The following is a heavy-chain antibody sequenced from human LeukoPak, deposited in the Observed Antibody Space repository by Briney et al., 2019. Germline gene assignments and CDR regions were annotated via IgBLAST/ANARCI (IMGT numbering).Heavy chain of an antibody. V-gene: IGHV1-18*01. CDR2: ISAYNGNT. D-gene: IGHD5-12*01. Sequence: ASVKVSCKAFGYTFTSYGINWVRQAPGQGLEWMGWISAYNGNTNYAQKLQGRVTMTTDTSTSTAYMELRSLTSDDTAVYYCARQSGYDYSMDYWGQGTLVTVSS. J-gene: IGHJ4*02. CDR1: GYTFTSYG. CDR3: ARQSGYDYSMDY.